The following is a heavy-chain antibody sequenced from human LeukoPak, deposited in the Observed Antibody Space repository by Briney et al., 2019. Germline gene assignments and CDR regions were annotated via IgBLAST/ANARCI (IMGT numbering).Heavy chain of an antibody. V-gene: IGHV1-18*01. CDR3: ARDRTIIAAAGPYYYYMDV. J-gene: IGHJ6*03. CDR1: GYTFTTYG. D-gene: IGHD6-13*01. Sequence: ASVKVSCKASGYTFTTYGISWVRLAPGQGLEWMGWISPYNGNTNYAQMFQGRVTMTTDTSTSTVYMDLSSLRSEDTAVYYCARDRTIIAAAGPYYYYMDVWGKGTTVTVSS. CDR2: ISPYNGNT.